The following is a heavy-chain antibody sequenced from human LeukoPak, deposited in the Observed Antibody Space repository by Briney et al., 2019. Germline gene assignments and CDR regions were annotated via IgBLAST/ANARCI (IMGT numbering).Heavy chain of an antibody. Sequence: SETLSLTCTVSGGSISSSSYYWGWIRQPPGKGLEWIGSIYYSGSTYYNPSLKSRVTVSVDTSKNQFSLKLSSVTAADTAVYYCARRAMVRGGTYFDYWGQGTLVTVSS. CDR2: IYYSGST. D-gene: IGHD3-10*01. J-gene: IGHJ4*02. CDR1: GGSISSSSYY. V-gene: IGHV4-39*01. CDR3: ARRAMVRGGTYFDY.